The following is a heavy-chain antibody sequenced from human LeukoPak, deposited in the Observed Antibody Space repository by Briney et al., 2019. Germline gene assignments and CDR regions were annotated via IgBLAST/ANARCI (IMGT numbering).Heavy chain of an antibody. CDR2: INSDGSDT. J-gene: IGHJ3*02. CDR1: GFTISSNW. Sequence: GSLSLSCAASGFTISSNWMHWVGQPPGKGLVWVSRINSDGSDTSYADSVKGRFTISRDNAKNTVYLQMNSLRAEDTAVYHCARVDYGDYVAAVDMWGQGTMVTV. CDR3: ARVDYGDYVAAVDM. V-gene: IGHV3-74*01. D-gene: IGHD4-17*01.